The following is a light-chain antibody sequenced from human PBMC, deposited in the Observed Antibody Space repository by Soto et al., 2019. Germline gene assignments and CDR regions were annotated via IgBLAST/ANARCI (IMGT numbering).Light chain of an antibody. CDR3: QQYHHWATIT. J-gene: IGKJ5*01. Sequence: DIVLTQSPATLSVSPGERATLSCRASQNIDINLVWYQQKPGQAPRLLIFRASTRATGIPPRFSGSGSGTEFTLTISSLQSEDIAVYYCQQYHHWATITFGQGTRLEI. CDR2: RAS. CDR1: QNIDIN. V-gene: IGKV3-15*01.